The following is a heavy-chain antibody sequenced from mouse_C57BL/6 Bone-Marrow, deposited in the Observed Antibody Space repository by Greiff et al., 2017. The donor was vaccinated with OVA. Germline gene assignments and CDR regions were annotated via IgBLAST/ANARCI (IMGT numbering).Heavy chain of an antibody. CDR1: GSTFTSYW. Sequence: QVQLQQSGAELVRPGSSVKLSCKASGSTFTSYWMHWVKQRPIQGLEWIGNIDPSDSETHYNQKFKDKATLTVDKSSSTAYMQLSSLTSEDSAVYYCARTWDYDVRAMDYWGQGTSVTVSS. CDR2: IDPSDSET. D-gene: IGHD2-4*01. CDR3: ARTWDYDVRAMDY. J-gene: IGHJ4*01. V-gene: IGHV1-52*01.